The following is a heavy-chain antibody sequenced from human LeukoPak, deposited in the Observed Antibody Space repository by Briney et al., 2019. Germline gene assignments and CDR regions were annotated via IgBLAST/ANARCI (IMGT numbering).Heavy chain of an antibody. CDR3: AREVAARRNWFDP. V-gene: IGHV3-11*04. CDR1: GFTFSDYY. CDR2: ISSSSSTI. J-gene: IGHJ5*02. D-gene: IGHD6-6*01. Sequence: GGSLRLSCAASGFTFSDYYMSWIRQAPGKGLEWVSYISSSSSTIYYADSVKGRFTISRDNAKNSLYLQMNSLRAEDTAVYYCAREVAARRNWFDPWGQGTLVTVSS.